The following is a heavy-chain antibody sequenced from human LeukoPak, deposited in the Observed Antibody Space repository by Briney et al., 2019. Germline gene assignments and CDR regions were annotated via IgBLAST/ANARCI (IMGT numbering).Heavy chain of an antibody. V-gene: IGHV4-34*01. D-gene: IGHD3-3*01. J-gene: IGHJ4*02. Sequence: SETLSLTCAVYDGSFSGYYWSWIRQPPGKGLEWIGEINHSGSTNYNPSLKSRVTISLDTSKSQFSLKVRYVTATDTAVYYCARGLNDSWTGENYWGQGTLVTVSS. CDR1: DGSFSGYY. CDR2: INHSGST. CDR3: ARGLNDSWTGENY.